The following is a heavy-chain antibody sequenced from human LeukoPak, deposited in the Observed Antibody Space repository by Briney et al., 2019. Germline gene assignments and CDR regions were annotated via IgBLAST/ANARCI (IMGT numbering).Heavy chain of an antibody. J-gene: IGHJ4*02. CDR2: IYYSGST. CDR3: ARAAVRFLGFDY. CDR1: GGSISSGGYY. V-gene: IGHV4-31*03. Sequence: PSETLSLTCTVSGGSISSGGYYWSWIRQHPGKGLEWIGYIYYSGSTYYNPSLKSRVTISVDTSKNQFSLKLSSVTAADTAVYYCARAAVRFLGFDYWGQGTLVTVSS. D-gene: IGHD3-3*01.